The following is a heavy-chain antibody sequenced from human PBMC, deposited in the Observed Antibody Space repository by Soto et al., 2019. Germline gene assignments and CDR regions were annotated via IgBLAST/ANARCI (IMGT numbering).Heavy chain of an antibody. V-gene: IGHV4-39*01. Sequence: QLQLQESGPRLVKPSETLSLTCTVSGGSIRSSSYYWGWIRQSPGRGLEWIGNIYYSGNNYYHSSLKSRVTISRDTSKNPCSLKLSSVTAADTAVYYCATLPDWGSGSNWGQGTMVTVSS. CDR1: GGSIRSSSYY. CDR2: IYYSGNN. CDR3: ATLPDWGSGSN. J-gene: IGHJ4*02. D-gene: IGHD3-10*01.